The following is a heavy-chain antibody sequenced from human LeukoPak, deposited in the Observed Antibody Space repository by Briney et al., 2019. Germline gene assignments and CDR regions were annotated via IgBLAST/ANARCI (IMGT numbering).Heavy chain of an antibody. V-gene: IGHV4-59*02. CDR2: MFYSGST. Sequence: SETLSLTCTVSGGSVSSHFWSWIRQPPGKGLEWIGYMFYSGSTNYNPSLKSRVTISVDASKNQFSLKLTSVSAADTAVYYCARDRAPVTMIRGAPGGFDPWGQGTLVTVSS. CDR3: ARDRAPVTMIRGAPGGFDP. J-gene: IGHJ5*02. D-gene: IGHD3-10*01. CDR1: GGSVSSHF.